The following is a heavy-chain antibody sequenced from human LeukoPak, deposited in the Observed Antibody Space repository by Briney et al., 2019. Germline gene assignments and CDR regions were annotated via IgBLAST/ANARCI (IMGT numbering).Heavy chain of an antibody. Sequence: GGALRLSCAASGFTFSSYAMHWVRQAPGKGLEWVAVISYDGSSKYYADSVKGRFTISRDNSKNTLYLQMNSLRAEDTAVYYCARRGYGMDVWGQGTTVTVSS. CDR3: ARRGYGMDV. V-gene: IGHV3-30-3*01. CDR1: GFTFSSYA. D-gene: IGHD3-10*01. J-gene: IGHJ6*02. CDR2: ISYDGSSK.